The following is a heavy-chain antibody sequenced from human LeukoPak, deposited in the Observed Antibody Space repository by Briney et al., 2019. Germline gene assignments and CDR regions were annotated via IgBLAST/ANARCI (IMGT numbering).Heavy chain of an antibody. J-gene: IGHJ4*02. Sequence: GGSLRLSCAASGFTFSSYAMSWVRQAPGKGLEWVSAISGSGGSTYYADSVKGRFTISRDNSKDTLYLQMNSLRAEDTAVYYCAKAIDYYDSSAPGYWGQGTLVTVSS. CDR2: ISGSGGST. V-gene: IGHV3-23*01. D-gene: IGHD3-22*01. CDR1: GFTFSSYA. CDR3: AKAIDYYDSSAPGY.